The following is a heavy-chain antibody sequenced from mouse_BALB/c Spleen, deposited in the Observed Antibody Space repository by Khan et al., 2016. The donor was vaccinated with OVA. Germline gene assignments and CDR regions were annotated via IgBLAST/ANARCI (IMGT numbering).Heavy chain of an antibody. D-gene: IGHD2-10*01. V-gene: IGHV1-54*01. CDR1: GYAFTNYL. J-gene: IGHJ4*01. CDR2: INPGSGGT. CDR3: TSEDTAYYCSYCTMDY. Sequence: QVQLKQSGAELVRSGTSVKVSCKASGYAFTNYLIEWIKQRPGQGLEWIGVINPGSGGTNYNEKFKGKATLTADKSSSTAYMQLSSLTSDDSAVCFLTSEDTAYYCSYCTMDYWGQGTTVTVSS.